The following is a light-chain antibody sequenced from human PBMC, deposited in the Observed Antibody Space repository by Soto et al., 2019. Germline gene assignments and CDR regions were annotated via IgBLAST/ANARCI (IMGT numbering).Light chain of an antibody. CDR3: QHYGNSLWT. CDR2: GAS. CDR1: QSVSSRN. V-gene: IGKV3-20*01. J-gene: IGKJ1*01. Sequence: EIVLTQSPGTLSLSPGERATLSCRASQSVSSRNLAWYQQKPGQAPRLLIDGASSRAIHTPDMFSGSGCGTDFTLTISGLEPEDFAVYYCQHYGNSLWTFGQGTKVDIK.